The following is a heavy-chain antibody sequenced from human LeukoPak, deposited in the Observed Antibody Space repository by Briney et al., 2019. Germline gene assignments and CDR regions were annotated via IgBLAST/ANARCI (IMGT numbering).Heavy chain of an antibody. CDR3: DGADF. J-gene: IGHJ4*02. CDR2: ISDSGGGT. Sequence: GGSLRLSYAASGFTFNTYSMNWARQAPGKGLEWVSTISDSGGGTYYADSVKGRFTISRDNSKNTLYLQMNSLRADDTAVYYCDGADFWGQGTLVTVSS. V-gene: IGHV3-23*01. CDR1: GFTFNTYS.